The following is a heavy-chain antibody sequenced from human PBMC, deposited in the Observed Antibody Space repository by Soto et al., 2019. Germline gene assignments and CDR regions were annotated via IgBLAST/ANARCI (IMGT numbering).Heavy chain of an antibody. Sequence: EVQVLESGGGLVQPGGSLRLSCAASGFTFSDYAMNWVRQAPGKGLEWVSTISGSGGSTYYADSVRGRFTISRDNSKNTLYLQMNSLRAEDTAVYYCAKDGKHSNRWWAAFDIWGQGTVVTVS. CDR3: AKDGKHSNRWWAAFDI. CDR2: ISGSGGST. CDR1: GFTFSDYA. V-gene: IGHV3-23*01. J-gene: IGHJ3*02. D-gene: IGHD6-19*01.